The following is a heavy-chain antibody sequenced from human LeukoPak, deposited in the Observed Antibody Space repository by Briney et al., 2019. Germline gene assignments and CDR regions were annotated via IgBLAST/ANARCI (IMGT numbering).Heavy chain of an antibody. CDR1: GYTFTSYD. D-gene: IGHD4-11*01. Sequence: VSVKVSCKASGYTFTSYDINWVRQATGQGLEWMGWMNPNSGNTGYAQKFQGRVTMTRNTSISTAYMELSSLRSEDTAVYYCARGPYTVTTGLAFDPWGQGTLVTVSS. J-gene: IGHJ5*02. V-gene: IGHV1-8*01. CDR3: ARGPYTVTTGLAFDP. CDR2: MNPNSGNT.